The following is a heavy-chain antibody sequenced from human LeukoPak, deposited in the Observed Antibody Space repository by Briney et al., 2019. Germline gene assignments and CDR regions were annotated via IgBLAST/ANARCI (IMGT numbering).Heavy chain of an antibody. CDR1: GGSISSYY. CDR2: IYYSGST. Sequence: SETLSLTCTVSGGSISSYYWSWIRQPPGKGLEWIGYIYYSGSTNYNPSLKSRVTISVDTSKNQFSLKLSSVTAADTAVYYCARDGVIYIVATRNGGNFDYWGQGTLVTVSS. CDR3: ARDGVIYIVATRNGGNFDY. J-gene: IGHJ4*02. V-gene: IGHV4-59*12. D-gene: IGHD5-12*01.